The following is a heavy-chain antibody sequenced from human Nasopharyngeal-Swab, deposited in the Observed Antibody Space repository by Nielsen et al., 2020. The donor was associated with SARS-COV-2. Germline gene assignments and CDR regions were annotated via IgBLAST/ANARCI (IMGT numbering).Heavy chain of an antibody. D-gene: IGHD2-15*01. J-gene: IGHJ3*01. CDR2: IDPGDSYT. CDR3: ARGYCNGDRCHLAFDV. V-gene: IGHV5-10-1*01. Sequence: GESLKISCKGSGYSFTTYWISWVRQMPGKGLEWMGRIDPGDSYTNYSPSFQGHVTISADKSISTAYLQWSSLKASDTAMYYCARGYCNGDRCHLAFDVWGQGTMVTVSS. CDR1: GYSFTTYW.